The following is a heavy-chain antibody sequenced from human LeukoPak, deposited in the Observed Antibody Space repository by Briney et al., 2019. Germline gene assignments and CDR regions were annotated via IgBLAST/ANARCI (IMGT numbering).Heavy chain of an antibody. CDR1: GFTFSSYW. V-gene: IGHV3-74*01. D-gene: IGHD4/OR15-4a*01. Sequence: GGSLRLSCAASGFTFSSYWMHWVRQAPGKGRLWVSRINSDGSSTNYANSVKGRFTISRDNAKNTLFLQMNSLRDEDTAVYYCAPSDNYDVDYWGQGTLVTVSS. J-gene: IGHJ4*02. CDR2: INSDGSST. CDR3: APSDNYDVDY.